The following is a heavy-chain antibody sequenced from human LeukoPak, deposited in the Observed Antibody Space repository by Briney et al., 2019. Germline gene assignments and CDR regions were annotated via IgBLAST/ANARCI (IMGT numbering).Heavy chain of an antibody. J-gene: IGHJ4*02. V-gene: IGHV1-8*01. CDR3: ARRIRIVDHMVYYFDY. CDR2: MNPNSGNT. CDR1: GYTFTSYD. Sequence: GASVKVSCKASGYTFTSYDINWVRQATGQGLEWMGWMNPNSGNTGYAQKFQGRVTMTRNTSISTAYMELSSLRSENTAVYYCARRIRIVDHMVYYFDYWGQGTLVTVSS. D-gene: IGHD3-22*01.